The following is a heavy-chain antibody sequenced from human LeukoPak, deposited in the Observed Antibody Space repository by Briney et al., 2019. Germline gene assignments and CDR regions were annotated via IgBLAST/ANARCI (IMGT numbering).Heavy chain of an antibody. CDR1: GGSFSGYY. J-gene: IGHJ6*03. CDR2: INHSGST. Sequence: SETLSLTCAVYGGSFSGYYWSWIRQPPGKGLEWIGEINHSGSTNYNPSLKSRVTISVDTSKNQFSLKLSSVTAADTAVYYCASPLGRSGRRSLNYYYYYMDVWGKGTTVTVSS. V-gene: IGHV4-34*01. D-gene: IGHD3-10*01. CDR3: ASPLGRSGRRSLNYYYYYMDV.